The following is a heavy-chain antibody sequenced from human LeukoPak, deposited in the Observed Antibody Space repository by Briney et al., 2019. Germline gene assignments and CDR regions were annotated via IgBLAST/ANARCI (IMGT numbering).Heavy chain of an antibody. J-gene: IGHJ6*03. V-gene: IGHV4-61*02. CDR1: GGSMSSGTYY. CDR3: ASGPDCSSTSCLGYYYYMDV. D-gene: IGHD2-2*01. Sequence: QTSETLSLTCTVSGGSMSSGTYYWSWIRQPAGKGLEWIGRIYTSGSTNYNPSLKSRVTMSVDTSKNQFSLKLSSVTAADTAVYYCASGPDCSSTSCLGYYYYMDVWGKGTTVTVSS. CDR2: IYTSGST.